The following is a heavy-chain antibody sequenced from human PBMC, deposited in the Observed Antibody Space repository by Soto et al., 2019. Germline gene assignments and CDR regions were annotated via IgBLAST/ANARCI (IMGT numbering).Heavy chain of an antibody. D-gene: IGHD5-12*01. V-gene: IGHV4-30-2*01. CDR3: AAGGGLPRYY. Sequence: QLQLQESGSGLVKPSQTLSLTCAVSGGSISSGGYSWSWIRQPPGKGLEWIGYIYHSGSTYYNPAVKSRATTPVDRSQNQFSLKRSSVTAADTAVYYCAAGGGLPRYYWGQGTLVTVSS. CDR2: IYHSGST. J-gene: IGHJ4*02. CDR1: GGSISSGGYS.